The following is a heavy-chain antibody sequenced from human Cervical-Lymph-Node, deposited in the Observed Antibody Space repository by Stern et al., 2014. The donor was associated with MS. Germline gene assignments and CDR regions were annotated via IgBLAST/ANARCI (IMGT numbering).Heavy chain of an antibody. J-gene: IGHJ4*02. CDR3: ARGRNVGVNYYFDY. V-gene: IGHV3-33*01. CDR1: GFTFSGYG. D-gene: IGHD3-16*01. Sequence: VQLVESGGGVVQPGKSLRLSCVASGFTFSGYGIHWVRQAQGTGLEWVAFIWSDGSNPSYADSVQGRFTIARDNLQNPLQLHMNNVTAADTARYYCARGRNVGVNYYFDYWGQGSLVTVSS. CDR2: IWSDGSNP.